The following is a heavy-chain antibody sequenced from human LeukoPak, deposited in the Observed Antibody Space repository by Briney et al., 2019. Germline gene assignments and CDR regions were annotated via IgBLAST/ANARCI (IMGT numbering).Heavy chain of an antibody. D-gene: IGHD2-15*01. J-gene: IGHJ3*02. Sequence: SETLSLSCAVSGYSISSGYYWGWIRQPPGKGLEWIGSIYHSGSTYYNPSLKSRVTISADTSKNQFSLRLSSVTAADTALYYCARGGVVAAPGDAFGIWGQGTMVTVFS. CDR2: IYHSGST. CDR1: GYSISSGYY. V-gene: IGHV4-38-2*01. CDR3: ARGGVVAAPGDAFGI.